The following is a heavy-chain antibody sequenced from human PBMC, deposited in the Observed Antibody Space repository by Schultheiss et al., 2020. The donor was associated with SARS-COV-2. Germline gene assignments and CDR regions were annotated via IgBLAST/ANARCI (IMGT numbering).Heavy chain of an antibody. Sequence: SGPTLVKPTQTLTLTCTFSGFSLSTSGVGVGWIRQPPGKALEWLALIDWDDDKFYNTSLKTRLTISKDTSKSQVVLTMTNMDPVDTATYYCARRSVHTTGWFDFDSWDQGTLVTVSS. V-gene: IGHV2-70*12. J-gene: IGHJ4*02. CDR3: ARRSVHTTGWFDFDS. D-gene: IGHD6-19*01. CDR2: IDWDDDK. CDR1: GFSLSTSGVG.